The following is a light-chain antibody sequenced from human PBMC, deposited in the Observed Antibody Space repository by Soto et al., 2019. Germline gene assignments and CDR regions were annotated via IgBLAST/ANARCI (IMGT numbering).Light chain of an antibody. CDR2: DVR. V-gene: IGLV2-14*01. CDR3: SSYTSSSTL. Sequence: SALTQPASVSGSPGQSITISCTGTSSDVGRYNFVSWYQQHPGKAPKLMIYDVRNRPSGVSNRFSGSKSGNTASLTISGLQAEDEADYYCSSYTSSSTLFGGGTKVTVL. CDR1: SSDVGRYNF. J-gene: IGLJ3*02.